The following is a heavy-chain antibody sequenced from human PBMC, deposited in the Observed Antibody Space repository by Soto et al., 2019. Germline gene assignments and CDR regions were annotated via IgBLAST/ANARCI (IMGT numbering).Heavy chain of an antibody. J-gene: IGHJ6*02. V-gene: IGHV1-69*04. CDR2: TIPLLNIA. CDR1: GGSFSSYS. CDR3: AREPTTIFGVVPHYSYYGMDV. D-gene: IGHD3-3*01. Sequence: ASVKVSCKASGGSFSSYSISWVRQAPGQGLEWMGRTIPLLNIANYAQKFQGRVTISADKSTNTAYMELSSLRSEDTAVYYCAREPTTIFGVVPHYSYYGMDVWGQGTTVTVSS.